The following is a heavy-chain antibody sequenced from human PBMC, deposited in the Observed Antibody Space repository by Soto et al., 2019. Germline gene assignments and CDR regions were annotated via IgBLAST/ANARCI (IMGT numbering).Heavy chain of an antibody. V-gene: IGHV1-46*01. J-gene: IGHJ6*02. CDR3: ARVYSGYGGVAGPYYYYGMDV. CDR1: GYTFTSYY. CDR2: INPSGGST. Sequence: GASVKVSCKASGYTFTSYYMHWVRQAPGQGLEWMGIINPSGGSTSYAQKFQGRVTMTRDTSTSTVYMELSSLGSEDTAVYYCARVYSGYGGVAGPYYYYGMDVWGQGTTVTVSS. D-gene: IGHD5-12*01.